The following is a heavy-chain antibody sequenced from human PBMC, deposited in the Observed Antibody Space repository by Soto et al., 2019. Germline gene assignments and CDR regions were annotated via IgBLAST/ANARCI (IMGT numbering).Heavy chain of an antibody. J-gene: IGHJ2*01. CDR3: ARVNRGNSYGYYWYVVL. V-gene: IGHV4-4*02. CDR2: TYTGGRT. CDR1: GGSISSTNW. Sequence: QVQLQASGPGLVKPSVTLSLTCAVSGGSISSTNWWSWVRQPPGKGLEWSGIGETYTGGRTHYNPSLKSRVTISVDKSQNQLSLKLSSMTAADTAVYSWARVNRGNSYGYYWYVVLWCRGTVVTVPS. D-gene: IGHD5-18*01.